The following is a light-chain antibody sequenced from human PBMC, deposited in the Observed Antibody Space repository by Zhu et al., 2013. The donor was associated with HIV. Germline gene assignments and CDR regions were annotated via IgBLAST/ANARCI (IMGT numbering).Light chain of an antibody. CDR1: QGIRSA. J-gene: IGKJ5*01. V-gene: IGKV1D-13*01. CDR3: QQFNNYPPIT. Sequence: AIQLTQSPSSLSASVGDRVTITCRASQGIRSALAWYQQKPGKAPKLLMYDASSLEGGVPSRFTGSGSGTDFTLTISTLQPEDFATYYCQQFNNYPPITFGQGTRLEIK. CDR2: DAS.